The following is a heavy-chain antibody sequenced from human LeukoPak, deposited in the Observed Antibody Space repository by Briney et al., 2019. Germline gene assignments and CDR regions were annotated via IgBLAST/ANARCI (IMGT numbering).Heavy chain of an antibody. CDR2: MNPNSGNT. CDR3: ARVLAAAGRASDY. CDR1: GYTFTSYD. D-gene: IGHD6-13*01. V-gene: IGHV1-8*01. J-gene: IGHJ4*02. Sequence: EASVKVSCKASGYTFTSYDINWVRQATGQRLEWMGWMNPNSGNTGYAQKFQGGVTMTRNTSISTAYMELSSLRSEDTAVYYCARVLAAAGRASDYWGQGTLVTVSS.